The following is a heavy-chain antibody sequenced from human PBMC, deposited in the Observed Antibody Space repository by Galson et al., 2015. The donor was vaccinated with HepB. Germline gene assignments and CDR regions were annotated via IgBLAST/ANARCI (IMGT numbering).Heavy chain of an antibody. J-gene: IGHJ5*02. CDR1: GYTFTNYY. V-gene: IGHV1-46*01. CDR2: LNPSGGST. CDR3: ARGFGVFSGGWFDP. Sequence: SCKASGYTFTNYYIHWVRQAPGQGLEWMAILNPSGGSTSYAQKFQGRVTMTRDTSTSTVYMELSSLRSEDTAVYYCARGFGVFSGGWFDPWGQGTLVTVSS. D-gene: IGHD3-3*01.